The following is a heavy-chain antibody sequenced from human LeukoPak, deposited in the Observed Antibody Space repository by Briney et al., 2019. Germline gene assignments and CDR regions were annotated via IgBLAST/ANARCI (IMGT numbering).Heavy chain of an antibody. CDR2: ISDSGGRT. J-gene: IGHJ4*02. V-gene: IGHV3-23*01. CDR3: AKRGVVIRVILVGFHKEAYYFDS. Sequence: QSGGSLRLSCAVSGITLSNYGMSWVRQAPGKGLDWVAGISDSGGRTNYADSVKGRFTISRDNPKNTLYLQMNSLRAEDTAEYFCAKRGVVIRVILVGFHKEAYYFDSWGQGALVTVSS. D-gene: IGHD3-22*01. CDR1: GITLSNYG.